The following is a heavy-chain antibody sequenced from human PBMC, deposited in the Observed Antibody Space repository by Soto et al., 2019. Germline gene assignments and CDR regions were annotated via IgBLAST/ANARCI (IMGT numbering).Heavy chain of an antibody. D-gene: IGHD3-10*01. Sequence: QLQLQESGPGLVKPSETLSLTCTVSGGSISSSSYYWGWIRQPPGKGLEWIGSIYYSGSTYYNPSLKSRVTISVDTSKNQFSLKLSSVTAADTAVYYCAGHGEVLLWFGELMGPTINWFDPWGQGTLVTVSS. V-gene: IGHV4-39*01. CDR1: GGSISSSSYY. J-gene: IGHJ5*02. CDR2: IYYSGST. CDR3: AGHGEVLLWFGELMGPTINWFDP.